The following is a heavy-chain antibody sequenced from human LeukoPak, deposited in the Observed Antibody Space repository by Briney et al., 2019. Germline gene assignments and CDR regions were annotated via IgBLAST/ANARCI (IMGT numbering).Heavy chain of an antibody. V-gene: IGHV3-7*04. Sequence: GGSLRLSCAVSGFTFSTYWMNWVRQAPGKGPEWVANIKPDGSEKFYVDSVKGRFTVSRDNAKNLLYLQMNSLRAEDTALYYCARGASYWGQGTLVIVSS. J-gene: IGHJ4*02. CDR2: IKPDGSEK. CDR1: GFTFSTYW. CDR3: ARGASY.